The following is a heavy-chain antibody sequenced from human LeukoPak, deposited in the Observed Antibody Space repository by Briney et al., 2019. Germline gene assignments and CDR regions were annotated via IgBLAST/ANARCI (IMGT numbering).Heavy chain of an antibody. V-gene: IGHV3-23*01. D-gene: IGHD3-3*01. Sequence: GGSLRLSCAASGLTFRTYAMNWVRQAPGKGLEWVSTLSSSGHSTYYADSVKGRFTISRDNSKSTLYLQMNSLRGEDTAIYYCAKGRRFVADAFDIWGQGTVVTVSS. J-gene: IGHJ3*02. CDR1: GLTFRTYA. CDR3: AKGRRFVADAFDI. CDR2: LSSSGHST.